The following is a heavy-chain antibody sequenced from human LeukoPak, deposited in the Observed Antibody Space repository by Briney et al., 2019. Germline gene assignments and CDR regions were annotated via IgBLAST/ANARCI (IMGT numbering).Heavy chain of an antibody. Sequence: GGSLRLSCAASGFTFSSYSMNWVRQAPGKGLEWVSSISSSSSYIYYADSVKGRFTISRDNAKNSLYLQVNSLRAEDTAVYYCAREFHDSSGYTIDHWGQGTLVTVSS. CDR2: ISSSSSYI. V-gene: IGHV3-21*01. J-gene: IGHJ4*02. CDR1: GFTFSSYS. D-gene: IGHD3-22*01. CDR3: AREFHDSSGYTIDH.